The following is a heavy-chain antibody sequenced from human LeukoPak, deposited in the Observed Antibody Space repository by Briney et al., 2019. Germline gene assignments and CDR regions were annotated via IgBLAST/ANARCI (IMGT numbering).Heavy chain of an antibody. CDR1: GYTFIGYN. V-gene: IGHV1-2*02. D-gene: IGHD4-17*01. CDR3: APVGEALDY. J-gene: IGHJ4*02. Sequence: GASVKVSCKASGYTFIGYNMHWVRQAPGQGLEWMGWINPNSGGTNYAQSFQGRVTMTRDTSISTAYMELSRLRSDDTAIYYCAPVGEALDYWGQGTLVTVSS. CDR2: INPNSGGT.